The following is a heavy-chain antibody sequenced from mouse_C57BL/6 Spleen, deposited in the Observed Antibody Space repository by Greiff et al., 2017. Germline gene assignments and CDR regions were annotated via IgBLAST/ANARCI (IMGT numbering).Heavy chain of an antibody. Sequence: EVMLVESGGDLVKPGGSLKLSCAASGFTFSSYGMSWVRQTPDKRLEWVATISSGGSYTYYPDSVKWRVIISRDNAKNTLYLQMSILKSDDTAMYYCARHEDYYVSSYEWYFDYWGQGTTLTVSS. CDR1: GFTFSSYG. J-gene: IGHJ2*01. D-gene: IGHD1-1*01. CDR2: ISSGGSYT. CDR3: ARHEDYYVSSYEWYFDY. V-gene: IGHV5-6*01.